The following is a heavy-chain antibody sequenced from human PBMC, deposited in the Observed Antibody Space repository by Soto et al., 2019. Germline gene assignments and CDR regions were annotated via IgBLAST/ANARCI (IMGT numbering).Heavy chain of an antibody. CDR3: AKDRSTYYLVPPFDP. Sequence: ASVKRSCKGSGYTLTSYAMHWVRQAPGQRLEWMGWINAGNGNTKYSQKFQGRVIITRDTSASTAYMELSSLRSEDTAVYYCAKDRSTYYLVPPFDPWGQGTLVTVSS. J-gene: IGHJ5*02. D-gene: IGHD3-10*01. CDR1: GYTLTSYA. CDR2: INAGNGNT. V-gene: IGHV1-3*01.